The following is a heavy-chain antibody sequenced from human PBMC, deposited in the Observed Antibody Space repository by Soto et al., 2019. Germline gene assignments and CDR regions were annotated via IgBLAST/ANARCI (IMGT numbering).Heavy chain of an antibody. CDR1: GYTFTSYG. D-gene: IGHD2-2*01. CDR3: ARDPDCSSTSCYEEDYFDY. V-gene: IGHV1-18*01. Sequence: QVQLVQSGAEVKKPGASVKVSCKASGYTFTSYGISWVRQAPGQGLEWMGWISAYNGNTNYAQKLKGRVTMTTDTSTSTAYMELRSLRSDDTAVYYCARDPDCSSTSCYEEDYFDYWGQGTLVTVSS. CDR2: ISAYNGNT. J-gene: IGHJ4*02.